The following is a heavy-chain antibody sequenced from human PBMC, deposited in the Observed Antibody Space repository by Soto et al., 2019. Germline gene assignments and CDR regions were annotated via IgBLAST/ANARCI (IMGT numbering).Heavy chain of an antibody. D-gene: IGHD6-6*01. CDR1: GGTFSSYA. CDR3: ATDKQLVRGLDY. CDR2: IIPIFGTA. V-gene: IGHV1-69*13. J-gene: IGHJ4*02. Sequence: SVKVSCKASGGTFSSYAISWVRQAPGQGLEWMGGIIPIFGTANYAQKFQGRVTITADESTSTAYMELSSLRSEDTAVYYCATDKQLVRGLDYWGQGTLVTVSS.